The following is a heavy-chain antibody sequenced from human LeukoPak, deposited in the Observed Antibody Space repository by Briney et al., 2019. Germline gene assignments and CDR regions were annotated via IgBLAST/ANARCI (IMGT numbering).Heavy chain of an antibody. CDR2: IYYSGST. CDR3: ARVQPGHVDIVATMIDAYFDY. Sequence: PSETLSLTCTVSGGSISSGDYYWSWIRQPPGKGLEWIGYIYYSGSTYYNPSLKSRVTISVDTSKNQFSLKLSSVTAAGTAVYYCARVQPGHVDIVATMIDAYFDYWGQGTLVTVSS. D-gene: IGHD5-12*01. V-gene: IGHV4-30-4*01. J-gene: IGHJ4*02. CDR1: GGSISSGDYY.